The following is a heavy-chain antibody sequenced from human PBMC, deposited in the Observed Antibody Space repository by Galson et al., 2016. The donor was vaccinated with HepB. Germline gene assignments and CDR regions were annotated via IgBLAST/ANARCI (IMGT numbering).Heavy chain of an antibody. V-gene: IGHV3-23*01. CDR1: GFTFSSYA. CDR3: KTAAVGPPASDY. Sequence: SLRLSCAASGFTFSSYAMSWVRQAPGKGLEWVSGISGSGGSTNYGDSVRGRFTISRDNPKTTLYLQMNSLRDEDTAMYYCKTAAVGPPASDYWGQGTLVTVSS. CDR2: ISGSGGST. D-gene: IGHD6-13*01. J-gene: IGHJ4*02.